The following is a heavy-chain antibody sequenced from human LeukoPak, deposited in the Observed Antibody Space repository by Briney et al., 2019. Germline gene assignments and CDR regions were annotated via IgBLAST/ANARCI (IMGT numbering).Heavy chain of an antibody. CDR2: ISYDGSSK. CDR3: ARAEATWAYYFGMDV. J-gene: IGHJ6*02. Sequence: GGSLRLPCTTSGFSFSSHDMHWVRQAPGKGLEWVAVISYDGSSKYYADSVKGRFTISRDNSKNTLYLQMNSLRAEDTAVYYCARAEATWAYYFGMDVWGQGTRSPSP. V-gene: IGHV3-30-3*01. D-gene: IGHD1-1*01. CDR1: GFSFSSHD.